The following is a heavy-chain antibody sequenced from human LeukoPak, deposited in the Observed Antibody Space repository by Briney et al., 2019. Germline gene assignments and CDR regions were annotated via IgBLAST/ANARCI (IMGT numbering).Heavy chain of an antibody. Sequence: NASETLSLTCTVSGGSISSYYWSWIRQPAGKGLEWIGRIYTSGSTNYNPSLKSRVTMSVDTSKTQFSLKLSSVTAANTAVYYCARALANYSGSYGFGVYYYMDVWGKGTTVTVSS. D-gene: IGHD1-26*01. J-gene: IGHJ6*03. CDR1: GGSISSYY. CDR2: IYTSGST. CDR3: ARALANYSGSYGFGVYYYMDV. V-gene: IGHV4-4*07.